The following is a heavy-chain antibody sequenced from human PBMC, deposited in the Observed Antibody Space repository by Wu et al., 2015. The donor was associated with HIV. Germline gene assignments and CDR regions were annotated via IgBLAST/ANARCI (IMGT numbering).Heavy chain of an antibody. CDR3: ARMTPGFHYFDY. Sequence: QVQLVQSGAEVKKPASSVKVSCKTSGGTFSSYSINWVRQAPGQGLEWMGGLIPIFGKVNYAQNFQGRVTITADESTSTVYMELSSLRSEDTAVYYCARMTPGFHYFDYWGQGTLVTVSS. CDR2: LIPIFGKV. D-gene: IGHD6-25*01. J-gene: IGHJ4*02. CDR1: GGTFSSYS. V-gene: IGHV1-69*12.